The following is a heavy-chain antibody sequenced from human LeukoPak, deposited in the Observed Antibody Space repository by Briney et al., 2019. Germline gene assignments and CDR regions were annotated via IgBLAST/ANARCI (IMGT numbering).Heavy chain of an antibody. CDR1: GGSFSGYY. J-gene: IGHJ4*02. D-gene: IGHD6-19*01. V-gene: IGHV4-34*01. Sequence: SETLSLTCAVYGGSFSGYYWSWIRQPPGKGLEWIGRIYTSGSTNYNPSLKSRVTISVDTSKNQFSLKLSSVTAADTAVYYCARRVVVAGTLWRYWGQGTLITVSS. CDR3: ARRVVVAGTLWRY. CDR2: IYTSGST.